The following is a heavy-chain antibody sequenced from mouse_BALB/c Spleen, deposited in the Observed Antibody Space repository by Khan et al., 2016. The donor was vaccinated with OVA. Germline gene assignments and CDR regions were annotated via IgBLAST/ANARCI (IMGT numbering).Heavy chain of an antibody. J-gene: IGHJ2*01. CDR3: GKIHSPPYGFGY. V-gene: IGHV1-4*01. D-gene: IGHD3-1*01. Sequence: QVQLQQSGTELVRPGASVKMSCKASGYTFANYAMHWVKQRPGQGLEWIGYINPSTGYTNYNQNFSDKATLTTDRSSNTAYMQLSSLTSDDSAVFYCGKIHSPPYGFGYWGQGTTLTVSS. CDR1: GYTFANYA. CDR2: INPSTGYT.